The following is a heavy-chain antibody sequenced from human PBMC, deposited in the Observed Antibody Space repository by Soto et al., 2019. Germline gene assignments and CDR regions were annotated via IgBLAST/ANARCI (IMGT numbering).Heavy chain of an antibody. V-gene: IGHV1-2*04. CDR3: ARGGGITMIVVEYYFDY. CDR2: INPNSGGT. Sequence: ASVKVSCKASGYTFTGYYMHWVRQAPGQGLEWMGWINPNSGGTNYAQKFQGWVTMTRDTSISTAYMELSRLRSDDTAVYYCARGGGITMIVVEYYFDYWGQGTLVTVSS. J-gene: IGHJ4*02. D-gene: IGHD3-22*01. CDR1: GYTFTGYY.